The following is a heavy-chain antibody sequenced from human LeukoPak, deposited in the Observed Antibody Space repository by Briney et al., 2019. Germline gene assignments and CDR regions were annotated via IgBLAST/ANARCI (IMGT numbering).Heavy chain of an antibody. Sequence: ASVRVSCKASGYTLTNYGISWVRQAPGQGLEWMGWISAYNGNTNYAQKLQGRVTMTTDTSTSTAYMEVRSLRSDDTAMYYCARQSFGSGSRDDALDIWGQGTMVTISS. D-gene: IGHD3-10*01. CDR1: GYTLTNYG. V-gene: IGHV1-18*01. J-gene: IGHJ3*02. CDR3: ARQSFGSGSRDDALDI. CDR2: ISAYNGNT.